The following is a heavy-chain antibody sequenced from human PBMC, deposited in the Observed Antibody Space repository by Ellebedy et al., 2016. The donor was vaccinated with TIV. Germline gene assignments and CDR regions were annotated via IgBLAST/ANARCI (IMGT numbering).Heavy chain of an antibody. CDR2: MSGSGRST. D-gene: IGHD2-2*01. CDR3: AKDASEPSSSTRTYFDS. CDR1: GFNFRSYA. V-gene: IGHV3-23*01. J-gene: IGHJ4*02. Sequence: PGGSLRLSCVVSGFNFRSYAMSWVRQAPGKGLEWLSGMSGSGRSTYYAESVKGRFTISRDGSRNTLYLQLSSLRAADTAIYYCAKDASEPSSSTRTYFDSWGQGVLVTVSS.